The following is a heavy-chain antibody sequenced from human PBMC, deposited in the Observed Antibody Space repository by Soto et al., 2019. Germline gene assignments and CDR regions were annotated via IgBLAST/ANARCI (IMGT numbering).Heavy chain of an antibody. CDR2: ISRSGSPI. D-gene: IGHD4-17*01. Sequence: EAQLVESGGGLVQPGGSLRLSCTAFGFSLSSYEMDWVRQAPGKGLEWVSLISRSGSPIYYADSVKGRFTISRDNAKNSVFLQMNSLRAEDTAVYYCARVFGDYLIDAFDIWGQGTMVTVSS. CDR1: GFSLSSYE. V-gene: IGHV3-48*03. CDR3: ARVFGDYLIDAFDI. J-gene: IGHJ3*02.